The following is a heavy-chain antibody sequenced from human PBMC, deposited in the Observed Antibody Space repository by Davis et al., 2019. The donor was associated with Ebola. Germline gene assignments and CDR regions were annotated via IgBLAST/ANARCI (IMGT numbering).Heavy chain of an antibody. CDR2: INPSGGST. J-gene: IGHJ6*04. Sequence: ASVKVSCKASGYTFTSYYMHWVRQAPGQGLEWMGIINPSGGSTSYAQKFQGRVTMTRDTSTSTAYMELRSLRSDDTAVYYCARVVTMIVVVMRMDVWGKGTTVTVSS. D-gene: IGHD3-22*01. CDR3: ARVVTMIVVVMRMDV. V-gene: IGHV1-46*01. CDR1: GYTFTSYY.